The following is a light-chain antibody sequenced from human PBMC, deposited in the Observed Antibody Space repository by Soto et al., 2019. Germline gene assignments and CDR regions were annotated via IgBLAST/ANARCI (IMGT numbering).Light chain of an antibody. V-gene: IGKV1-39*01. CDR1: QSISTY. Sequence: DIQMTQSPSSLSASVGDRVTITCRASQSISTYLNWYQQKPGRAPQLLMFAASSLRSGVPSRFSGGGSGTDFTLTISSLQPKDFASYFCQQTYSTPYTFGQGTKLEIK. CDR3: QQTYSTPYT. J-gene: IGKJ2*01. CDR2: AAS.